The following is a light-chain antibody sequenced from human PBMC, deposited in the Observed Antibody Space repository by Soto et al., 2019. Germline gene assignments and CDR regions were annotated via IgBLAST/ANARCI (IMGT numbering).Light chain of an antibody. CDR2: EGS. CDR3: AAWDDSLSGFWV. J-gene: IGLJ3*02. Sequence: QSALTQPASVSGSPGQSITLSCTGTSSDLGSYNLVSWYQQHPGKAPRLMIYEGSKRPSGISNRFSGSKSGDTASLTISGLQAEDEADYYCAAWDDSLSGFWVFGGGTKLTVL. CDR1: SSDLGSYNL. V-gene: IGLV2-23*01.